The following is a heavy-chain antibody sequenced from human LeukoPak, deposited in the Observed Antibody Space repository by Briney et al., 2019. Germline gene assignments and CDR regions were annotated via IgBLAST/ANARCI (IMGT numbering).Heavy chain of an antibody. V-gene: IGHV4-4*07. CDR1: GGSISRYY. D-gene: IGHD1-26*01. CDR2: IYTSGST. CDR3: ARENSGSYREFDY. J-gene: IGHJ4*02. Sequence: PSETLSLTCTVSGGSISRYYWSWLRQPAGKGLEGLGRIYTSGSTNYNASLKSRVSMSVDTSKNQFSLKLSSVTAADTAVFYCARENSGSYREFDYWGQGTLVTVSS.